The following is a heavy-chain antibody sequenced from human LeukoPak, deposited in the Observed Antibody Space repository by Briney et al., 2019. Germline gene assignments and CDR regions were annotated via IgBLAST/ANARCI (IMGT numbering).Heavy chain of an antibody. CDR3: ARVAGSPDF. D-gene: IGHD2-15*01. CDR1: GDSINGYY. Sequence: SETLSLTCTVSGDSINGYYWSWIRQPPGKGLEWIGYIYYSGRTNYNPSLKSRVTISVDTSKKQFSLKLSSVTAADTAVYYCARVAGSPDFWGQGTLVTVSS. CDR2: IYYSGRT. J-gene: IGHJ4*02. V-gene: IGHV4-59*01.